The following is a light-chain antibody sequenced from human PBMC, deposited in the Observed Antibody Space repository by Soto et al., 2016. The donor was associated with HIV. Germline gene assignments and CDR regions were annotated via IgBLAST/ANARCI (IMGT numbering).Light chain of an antibody. CDR2: DDR. J-gene: IGLJ3*02. Sequence: SYVLTQPAAVSVAPGKLATITCEGDNLGSQSVHWYQQKPGRAPVLVVYDDRARPPGIPARFSGSTSGDSAILTISRVEVGDEADYYCQVWDSRSDGLFGGGTKLTVL. CDR1: NLGSQS. V-gene: IGLV3-21*03. CDR3: QVWDSRSDGL.